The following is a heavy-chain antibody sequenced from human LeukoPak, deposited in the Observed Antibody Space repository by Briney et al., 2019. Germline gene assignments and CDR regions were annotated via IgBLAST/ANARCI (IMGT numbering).Heavy chain of an antibody. D-gene: IGHD3-10*01. Sequence: SQTLSLTCTVSGGSISSGSYYWSWIRQPAGKGLEWIGRIYTSGSTNYNPSLKSRVTISVDTSKNQFSLKLSPVTAADTAVYYCARWGAVDYGSGSPLFDYWGQGTLVTVSS. CDR2: IYTSGST. CDR3: ARWGAVDYGSGSPLFDY. J-gene: IGHJ4*02. CDR1: GGSISSGSYY. V-gene: IGHV4-61*02.